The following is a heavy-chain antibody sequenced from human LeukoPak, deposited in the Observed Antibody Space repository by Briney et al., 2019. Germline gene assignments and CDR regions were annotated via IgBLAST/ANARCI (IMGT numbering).Heavy chain of an antibody. CDR1: GFTFSGYW. J-gene: IGHJ3*01. CDR2: IKGDESKK. Sequence: GGSLRLSCAASGFTFSGYWMTWVRQAPGKGLEWVANIKGDESKKYYVDSVKGRFTISRDNAKNSLYLQMDSLRAEDTAVYYCARDSNPRGGYDAFDFWGQGTLVTVSS. D-gene: IGHD3-10*01. V-gene: IGHV3-7*01. CDR3: ARDSNPRGGYDAFDF.